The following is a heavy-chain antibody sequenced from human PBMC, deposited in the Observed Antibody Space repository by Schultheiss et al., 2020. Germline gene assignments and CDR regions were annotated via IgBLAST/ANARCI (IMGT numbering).Heavy chain of an antibody. CDR3: AKDSSGYGASNI. V-gene: IGHV3-30*18. Sequence: GGSLTLSCAASGFTFSSYGMHWVRQAPGKGLEWVAVISYDGSNKYYADSVKGRFTISRDNAKNSLYLQMNSLRVEDTALYYCAKDSSGYGASNIWGQGTMVTVSS. CDR2: ISYDGSNK. J-gene: IGHJ3*02. D-gene: IGHD3-22*01. CDR1: GFTFSSYG.